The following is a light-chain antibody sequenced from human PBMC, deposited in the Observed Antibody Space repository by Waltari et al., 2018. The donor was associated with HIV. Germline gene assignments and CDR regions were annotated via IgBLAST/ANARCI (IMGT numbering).Light chain of an antibody. Sequence: QSALTQPASVSGSPGQSITISCTGPSSDVRSYNLFSWYQQHPGKAPKLMIYEVSKRPSGVSNRFSGSKSGNTASLTISGLQAEDEADYYCCSYAGSSTYVFGTGTKVTVL. CDR1: SSDVRSYNL. CDR2: EVS. CDR3: CSYAGSSTYV. V-gene: IGLV2-23*02. J-gene: IGLJ1*01.